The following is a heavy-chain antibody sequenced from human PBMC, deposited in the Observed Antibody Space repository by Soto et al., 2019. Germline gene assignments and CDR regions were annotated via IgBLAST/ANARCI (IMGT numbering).Heavy chain of an antibody. Sequence: PGGSLRLSCAASGFTFSSYDIHWVRQAPGKGLEWVAVISYDGSKKYYADSVKGQFTISRDNSKNTLYLQMNSLRAEHTAVYYCAKAYSGPFDIWGQGTMVTVSS. D-gene: IGHD1-26*01. CDR1: GFTFSSYD. J-gene: IGHJ3*02. V-gene: IGHV3-30*18. CDR2: ISYDGSKK. CDR3: AKAYSGPFDI.